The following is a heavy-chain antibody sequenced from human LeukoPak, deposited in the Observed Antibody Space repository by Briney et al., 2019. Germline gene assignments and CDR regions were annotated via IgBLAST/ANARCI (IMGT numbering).Heavy chain of an antibody. V-gene: IGHV3-21*04. CDR2: ISSSSNYI. CDR3: AKDPDY. Sequence: GGSLRLSCAASGFTFSSYSMTWVRQAPGKGLEWVSSISSSSNYIYYADSVKGRFTISRDNSKNTLYLQMNSLGAEDTAVYYCAKDPDYWGQGTLVTVSS. CDR1: GFTFSSYS. J-gene: IGHJ4*02.